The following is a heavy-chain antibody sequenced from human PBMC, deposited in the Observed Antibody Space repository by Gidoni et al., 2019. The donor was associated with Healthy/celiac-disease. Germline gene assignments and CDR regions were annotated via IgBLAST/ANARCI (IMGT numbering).Heavy chain of an antibody. D-gene: IGHD4-17*01. J-gene: IGHJ4*02. CDR3: ARGAYNHYGDYGY. CDR2: INPSGGST. V-gene: IGHV1-46*01. CDR1: AYLFTSYS. Sequence: QVLLVQFGAEVKKPGASVQASCTASAYLFTSYSMHWVRQAPGQGLEWMGIINPSGGSTSYAQKFQGRVTMTRDTSTSTVNMELSSLRSEDTAVYYCARGAYNHYGDYGYWGQGTLVTVSS.